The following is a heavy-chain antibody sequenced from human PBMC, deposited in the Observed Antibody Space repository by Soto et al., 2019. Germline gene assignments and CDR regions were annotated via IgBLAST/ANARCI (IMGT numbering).Heavy chain of an antibody. D-gene: IGHD2-15*01. Sequence: ASVKVSCKASGYIFSGYYIHWVRQAPGQGLEWMGIINPSGGTTTYAQKFQGRVTVTRDTSTSTVYMELSSLRSEDTAMYYCARDLWWYLHWGQGTLVTVSS. CDR2: INPSGGTT. CDR3: ARDLWWYLH. V-gene: IGHV1-46*01. J-gene: IGHJ4*02. CDR1: GYIFSGYY.